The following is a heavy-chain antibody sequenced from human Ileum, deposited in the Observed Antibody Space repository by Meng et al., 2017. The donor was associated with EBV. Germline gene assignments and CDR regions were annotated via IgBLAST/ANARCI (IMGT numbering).Heavy chain of an antibody. J-gene: IGHJ4*02. V-gene: IGHV3-21*01. CDR3: ARAPPYGPCFDY. Sequence: EVQLVESGXXLXKPGGXXRXXCAASGFTFSSYSMNWVRQAPGKGLEWVSSISSSSSYIYYADSVKGRFTISRDNAKNSLYLQMNSLRAEDTAVYYCARAPPYGPCFDYWGQGTLVTVSS. CDR1: GFTFSSYS. CDR2: ISSSSSYI. D-gene: IGHD4-17*01.